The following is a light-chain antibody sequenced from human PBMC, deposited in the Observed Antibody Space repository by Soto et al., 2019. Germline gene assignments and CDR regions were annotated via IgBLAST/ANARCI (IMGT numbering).Light chain of an antibody. CDR3: AEWDDSLNGVV. CDR2: YDD. V-gene: IGLV1-36*01. J-gene: IGLJ2*01. CDR1: RSNIGDNA. Sequence: QSVLTQPPSVSDAPRQRVTISCSGSRSNIGDNAVNWYQQLPGKAPKLLIYYDDLLHSGVSDRFSGSKSGTSASLAISGLQSEDEADYYCAEWDDSLNGVVFGGGTKVTVL.